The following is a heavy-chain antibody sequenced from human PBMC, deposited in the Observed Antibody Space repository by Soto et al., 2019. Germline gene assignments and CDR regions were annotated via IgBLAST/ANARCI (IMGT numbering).Heavy chain of an antibody. CDR1: GFTFGDYA. J-gene: IGHJ3*02. CDR3: TRARVAVTTPFQTNDAFDI. CDR2: IRSKAYGGTT. D-gene: IGHD4-17*01. Sequence: GGSLRLSCTASGFTFGDYAMSWFRQAPGKGLEWVGFIRSKAYGGTTEYAASVKGRFTISRDDSKSIAYLQMNSLKTEDTAVYYCTRARVAVTTPFQTNDAFDIWGQGTMVTVSS. V-gene: IGHV3-49*03.